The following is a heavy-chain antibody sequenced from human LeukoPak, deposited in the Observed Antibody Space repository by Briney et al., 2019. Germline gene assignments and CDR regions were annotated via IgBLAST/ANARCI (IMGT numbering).Heavy chain of an antibody. CDR2: ISISGSTI. CDR1: GFTFSEYY. Sequence: GGSLRLSCAASGFTFSEYYMRGLREARGKGREGFSYISISGSTIYYAVSLKGRFTLSRHNAKNSLYLQMNSLRAEDTAVYYCASTGSGSLAFDIWGQGTMVTVSS. J-gene: IGHJ3*02. CDR3: ASTGSGSLAFDI. D-gene: IGHD1-26*01. V-gene: IGHV3-11*01.